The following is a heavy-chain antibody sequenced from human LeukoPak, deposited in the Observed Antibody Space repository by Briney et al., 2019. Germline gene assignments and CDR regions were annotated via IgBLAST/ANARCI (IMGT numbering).Heavy chain of an antibody. CDR3: ASIAAAGYYFDY. CDR1: GGSFSGYY. J-gene: IGHJ4*02. CDR2: INHSGST. Sequence: PSETLSLTCAVYGGSFSGYYRSWIRPPPGKGLEWIGEINHSGSTNYNPSLKRRVTISVDTSKNQFSLNLSSVTAADTAVYYCASIAAAGYYFDYWGEGTLVTVSS. V-gene: IGHV4-34*01. D-gene: IGHD6-13*01.